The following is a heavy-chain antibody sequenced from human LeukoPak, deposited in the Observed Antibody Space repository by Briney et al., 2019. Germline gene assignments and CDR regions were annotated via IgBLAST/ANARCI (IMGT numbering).Heavy chain of an antibody. J-gene: IGHJ2*01. V-gene: IGHV3-33*06. D-gene: IGHD3-10*01. CDR3: AKESRKEGRSHYWYFDL. Sequence: GRSLRLSCAASGFTFSSYGMHWVRHAPGKGLEWVAVVSYDGSNKYYADSAKGRFTISRDNSKNTLYLQMNSLRAEDTVVYYCAKESRKEGRSHYWYFDLWGRGTLVTVSS. CDR2: VSYDGSNK. CDR1: GFTFSSYG.